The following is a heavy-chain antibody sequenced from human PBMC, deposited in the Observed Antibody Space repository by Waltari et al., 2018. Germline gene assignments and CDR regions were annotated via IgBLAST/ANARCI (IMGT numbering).Heavy chain of an antibody. CDR2: TWFDGTKE. D-gene: IGHD2-2*01. J-gene: IGHJ5*02. CDR3: ARGVPAAKGWFDT. Sequence: QVRLVESGGGVVLPGTSLRLSCAAPGFTFSNYGIHWVRQAPGKGLEWVGVTWFDGTKEEYADSVKGRFTVSRDNSNNTAFLQMKNLRDDDTAVYYCARGVPAAKGWFDTWGQGTRVTASS. V-gene: IGHV3-33*08. CDR1: GFTFSNYG.